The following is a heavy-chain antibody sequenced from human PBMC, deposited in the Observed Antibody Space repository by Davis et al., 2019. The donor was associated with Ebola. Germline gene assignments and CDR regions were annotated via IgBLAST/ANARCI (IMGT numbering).Heavy chain of an antibody. CDR3: ARRRYYYDSREDY. V-gene: IGHV5-51*01. CDR2: IYPGDSDT. D-gene: IGHD3-22*01. Sequence: GESLTISCKGSSFFFTSYWIGWVRQMPGKGLEWMGIIYPGDSDTRYSPSFQGQVTISADKSISTAYLQWSSLKASDTAMYYCARRRYYYDSREDYGGQGTLV. J-gene: IGHJ4*02. CDR1: SFFFTSYW.